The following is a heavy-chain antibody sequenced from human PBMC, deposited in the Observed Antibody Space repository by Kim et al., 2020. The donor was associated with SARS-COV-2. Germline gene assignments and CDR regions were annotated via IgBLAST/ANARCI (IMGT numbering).Heavy chain of an antibody. CDR3: AKDLWAHSGYDLGGFDY. CDR2: ISGSGGST. V-gene: IGHV3-23*01. Sequence: GGSLRLSCAASGFTFSSYAMSWVRQAPGKGLEWVSAISGSGGSTYYADSVKGRFTISRDNSKNTLYLQMNSLRAEDTAVYYCAKDLWAHSGYDLGGFDYWGQGALVTVSS. D-gene: IGHD5-12*01. J-gene: IGHJ4*02. CDR1: GFTFSSYA.